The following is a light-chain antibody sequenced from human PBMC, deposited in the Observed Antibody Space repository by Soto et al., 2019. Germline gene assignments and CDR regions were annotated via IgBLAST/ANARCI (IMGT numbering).Light chain of an antibody. CDR2: EVS. CDR3: MQSTQLPPT. V-gene: IGKV2D-29*02. J-gene: IGKJ5*01. CDR1: QSLLHITGETF. Sequence: DVVMTQTPLSLSVAPGQPASISCKSSQSLLHITGETFLFCYLQKPGQYPQLLIYEVSTRVSGVPDSFRGSGSGTDFTLEISRVETDDVGIYYCMQSTQLPPTFGQGTRLGIE.